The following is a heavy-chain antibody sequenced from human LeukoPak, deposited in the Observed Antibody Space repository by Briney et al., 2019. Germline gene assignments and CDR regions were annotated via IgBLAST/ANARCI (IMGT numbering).Heavy chain of an antibody. CDR1: GSNFGDYY. CDR3: ARDRRTPHSAYDWGHLDY. D-gene: IGHD5-12*01. Sequence: GGSLRLSCAASGSNFGDYYMTWIRQAPGKGLEWIAYINSNGYTIYYTDSVKGRFTISRDNDNNSLYLQMNGLRADDTAIYYCARDRRTPHSAYDWGHLDYWGQGILVTVSS. CDR2: INSNGYTI. J-gene: IGHJ4*02. V-gene: IGHV3-11*01.